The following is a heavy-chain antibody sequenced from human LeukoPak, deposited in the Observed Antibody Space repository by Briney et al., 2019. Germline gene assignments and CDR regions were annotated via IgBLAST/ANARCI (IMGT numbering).Heavy chain of an antibody. CDR2: IYYSGST. Sequence: SETLSLTCTVSGGSISSSSYYWGWIRQPPGKGLEWIGSIYYSGSTYYNPSLKSRVTMSVDTSKNQFSLKLSSVTAADTAVYYCARQAAAAGFPYYFDYWGQGTLVTVSS. D-gene: IGHD6-13*01. CDR3: ARQAAAAGFPYYFDY. V-gene: IGHV4-39*01. J-gene: IGHJ4*02. CDR1: GGSISSSSYY.